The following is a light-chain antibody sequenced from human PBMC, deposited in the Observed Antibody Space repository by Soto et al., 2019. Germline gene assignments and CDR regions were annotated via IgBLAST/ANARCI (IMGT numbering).Light chain of an antibody. CDR2: SNN. CDR1: SSNIGSNT. Sequence: QSVLTQPPSASGTPGQRVTISCSGSSSNIGSNTVNWYHQLPGTAPKLLIYSNNQRPSGVPDRFSGSKSGTSASLANSGLQSEDEADYYCAAWDDSLSGLVFGGGTQLTVL. CDR3: AAWDDSLSGLV. V-gene: IGLV1-44*01. J-gene: IGLJ2*01.